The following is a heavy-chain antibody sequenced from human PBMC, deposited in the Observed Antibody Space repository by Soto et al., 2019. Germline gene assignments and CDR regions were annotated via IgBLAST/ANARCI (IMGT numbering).Heavy chain of an antibody. Sequence: GGSLRLSCAASGFPFSSYAMRLVRQAPGKGLECVSAISGSGGSTYYADSVKGRFTISRDNSKNTLYLQMNSLRAEDTAVYYCAKDRLRYDSSGYYYYFDYLGQGTLVNVSS. V-gene: IGHV3-23*01. J-gene: IGHJ4*02. CDR1: GFPFSSYA. D-gene: IGHD3-22*01. CDR2: ISGSGGST. CDR3: AKDRLRYDSSGYYYYFDY.